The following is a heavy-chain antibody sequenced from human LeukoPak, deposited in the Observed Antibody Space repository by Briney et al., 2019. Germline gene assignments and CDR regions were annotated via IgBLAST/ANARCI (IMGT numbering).Heavy chain of an antibody. D-gene: IGHD3-16*01. CDR2: INHSGST. V-gene: IGHV4-34*01. CDR1: GGSFSGYY. CDR3: ASPLRAYYMDV. Sequence: PSETLSLTCAVYGGSFSGYYWSWIRQPPGKGLEWIGEINHSGSTNYNPSLKSRVTISVDTSKNQFSLKLSSVTAADTAVYYCASPLRAYYMDVWGKGTTVTISS. J-gene: IGHJ6*03.